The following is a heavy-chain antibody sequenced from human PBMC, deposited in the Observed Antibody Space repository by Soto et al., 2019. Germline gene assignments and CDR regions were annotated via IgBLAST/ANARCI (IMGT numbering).Heavy chain of an antibody. V-gene: IGHV5-51*01. Sequence: GALKISCKVCGYSFPSFWIGWVRQMPGKGLEWLGSIYPGDSETRYSPSFQGEVTISADKSITTAYLHWSSLRASDTATYYCVKQHPLDSRAWHNWGQGTLVTASS. J-gene: IGHJ4*02. CDR1: GYSFPSFW. D-gene: IGHD6-19*01. CDR2: IYPGDSET. CDR3: VKQHPLDSRAWHN.